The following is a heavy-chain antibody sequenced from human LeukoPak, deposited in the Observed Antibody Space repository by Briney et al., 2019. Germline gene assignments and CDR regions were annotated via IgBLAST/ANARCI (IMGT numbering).Heavy chain of an antibody. CDR3: ARGYSPFDP. V-gene: IGHV3-21*01. CDR2: ISSSSSYI. J-gene: IGHJ5*02. CDR1: GFTFSSYW. D-gene: IGHD1-1*01. Sequence: GGSLRLSCAASGFTFSSYWMHWVRQVPGKGLEWVSSISSSSSYIYYADSVKGRFTISRDNAKNSLYLQMNSLRAEDTAVYYCARGYSPFDPWGQGTLVTVSS.